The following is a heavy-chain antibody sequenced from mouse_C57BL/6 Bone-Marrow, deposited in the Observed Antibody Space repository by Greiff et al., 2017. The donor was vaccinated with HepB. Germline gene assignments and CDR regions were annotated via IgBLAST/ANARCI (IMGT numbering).Heavy chain of an antibody. Sequence: DVQLVESGGDLVKPGGSLKLSCAASGFTFSNYGMSWVRQTPDKRLEWVATISSGGSYTYYPDSVKGRFTISRDNAENTLYLQMSSLKSEDTAMYYCARGGYYGSSYYFDDWGQGTTLTVSS. D-gene: IGHD1-1*01. V-gene: IGHV5-6*01. CDR3: ARGGYYGSSYYFDD. CDR2: ISSGGSYT. CDR1: GFTFSNYG. J-gene: IGHJ2*01.